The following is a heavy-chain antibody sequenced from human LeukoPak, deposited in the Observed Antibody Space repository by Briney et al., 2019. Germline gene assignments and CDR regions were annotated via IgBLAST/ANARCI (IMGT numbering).Heavy chain of an antibody. V-gene: IGHV4-59*01. CDR2: IYYSGST. J-gene: IGHJ4*02. Sequence: SETLSLTCTVSGGSISSYYWSWIRQPPGKGLEWIGYIYYSGSTNYNPSLKSRVTISVDTSKNQFSLKLSSVTAADTAVYHCAGAITTIDYWGQGTLVTVSS. D-gene: IGHD3-3*01. CDR3: AGAITTIDY. CDR1: GGSISSYY.